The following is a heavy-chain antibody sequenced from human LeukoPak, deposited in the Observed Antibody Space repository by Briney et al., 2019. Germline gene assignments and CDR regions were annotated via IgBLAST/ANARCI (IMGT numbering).Heavy chain of an antibody. Sequence: GGSLRLSCAASGFTFSSYSMNWVRQAPGKGLEWVSSISSSSSYIYYADSVKGRFTISRDNAKNSLYLQTNSLRAEDTAVYYCARDPATYYYDSSGYFDYWGQGTLVTVSS. V-gene: IGHV3-21*01. CDR3: ARDPATYYYDSSGYFDY. D-gene: IGHD3-22*01. J-gene: IGHJ4*02. CDR2: ISSSSSYI. CDR1: GFTFSSYS.